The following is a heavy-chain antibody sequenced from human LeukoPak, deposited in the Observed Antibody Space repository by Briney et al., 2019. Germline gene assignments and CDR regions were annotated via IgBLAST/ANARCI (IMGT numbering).Heavy chain of an antibody. CDR2: IYYSGRT. D-gene: IGHD3-10*01. CDR3: ARGRPDGSGSYYKFDP. CDR1: AGSISSSNYY. J-gene: IGHJ5*02. V-gene: IGHV4-39*01. Sequence: SETLSLTCTVSAGSISSSNYYWGWLRQPPGTGLEWIGSIYYSGRTYYNPSLKSRVTISVNTSKKQFSLKLSSVTAADTAVYYCARGRPDGSGSYYKFDPWGQGTLVTVSS.